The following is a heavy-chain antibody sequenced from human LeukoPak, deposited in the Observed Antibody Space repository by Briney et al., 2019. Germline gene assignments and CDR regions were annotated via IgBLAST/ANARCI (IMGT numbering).Heavy chain of an antibody. CDR3: TTGDGTKFDS. Sequence: GGSLRLSCAASGFTFSSYAMSWVRQAPGKGLEWVSSISGNSGSVGYVDSVKGRFTISRDNAKNSLYLQMNRLTLEDTALYYCTTGDGTKFDSWGQGTLVTVSS. D-gene: IGHD4-17*01. J-gene: IGHJ4*02. CDR2: ISGNSGSV. V-gene: IGHV3-9*01. CDR1: GFTFSSYA.